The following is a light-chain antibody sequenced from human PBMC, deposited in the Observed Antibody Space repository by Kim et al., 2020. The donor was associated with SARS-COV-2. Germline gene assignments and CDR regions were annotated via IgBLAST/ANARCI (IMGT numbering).Light chain of an antibody. CDR1: SRRRYY. CDR3: NSRDSSGNHVV. CDR2: GKN. J-gene: IGLJ2*01. Sequence: ALGQTVRITCQGDSRRRYYASWYQQKPGQAPVLVMYGKNNRPSGIPDRFSGSSSGNTASLTITGAQAEDEADYYCNSRDSSGNHVVFGGGTQLTVL. V-gene: IGLV3-19*01.